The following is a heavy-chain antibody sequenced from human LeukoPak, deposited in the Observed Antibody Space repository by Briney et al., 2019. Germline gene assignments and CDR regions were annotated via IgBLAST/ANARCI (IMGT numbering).Heavy chain of an antibody. CDR2: INPNSGGT. CDR3: ARNRYCSSTSCYTGNWFDP. J-gene: IGHJ5*02. D-gene: IGHD2-2*02. Sequence: ASVKVSCKASGGTFSSYAISWVRQAPGQGLEWMGWINPNSGGTNYAQKFQGRVTMTRDTSISTAYMELSRLRSDDTAVYYCARNRYCSSTSCYTGNWFDPWGQGTLVTVSS. V-gene: IGHV1-2*02. CDR1: GGTFSSYA.